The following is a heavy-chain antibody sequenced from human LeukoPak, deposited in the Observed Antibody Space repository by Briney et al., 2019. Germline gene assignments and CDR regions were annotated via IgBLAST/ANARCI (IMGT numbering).Heavy chain of an antibody. CDR3: ASRADIASGWYKGGDQFDY. CDR2: IIPIFGTA. V-gene: IGHV1-69*13. J-gene: IGHJ4*02. CDR1: GGTSSSYA. D-gene: IGHD6-19*01. Sequence: SVKVSCKASGGTSSSYAISWVRQAPGQGLEWMGGIIPIFGTANYAQKFQGRVTITAGESTSTAYMELSSLRSEDTAVYYCASRADIASGWYKGGDQFDYWGQGTLVTVSS.